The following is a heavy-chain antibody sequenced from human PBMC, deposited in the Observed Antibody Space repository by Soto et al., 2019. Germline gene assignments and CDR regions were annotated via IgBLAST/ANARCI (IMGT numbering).Heavy chain of an antibody. V-gene: IGHV3-7*01. CDR3: ARDAGYTYWV. Sequence: PGGSLRLSCEASGFRFSGYMMSWVRQAPGKGLEWVANIEADGIEKYHVDSVKGRFTISKDNAKNSVYLQMNSLRAEDTAVDYCARDAGYTYWVWGRRTLVTVSS. D-gene: IGHD3-16*02. CDR2: IEADGIEK. J-gene: IGHJ4*02. CDR1: GFRFSGYM.